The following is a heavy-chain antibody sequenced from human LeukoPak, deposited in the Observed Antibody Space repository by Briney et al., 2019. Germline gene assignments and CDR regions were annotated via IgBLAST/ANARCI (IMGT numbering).Heavy chain of an antibody. CDR1: GFIFSNYY. Sequence: GGSLRLSCAASGFIFSNYYMHWVRQPPGKGLVWVSHINSDGSDINYADSVKGRFTISRDNAKNTLYLQMNSLRVKDTALYYCGRGKSPAAVDDWGQGTLVTVPS. V-gene: IGHV3-74*01. J-gene: IGHJ4*02. CDR3: GRGKSPAAVDD. D-gene: IGHD2-2*01. CDR2: INSDGSDI.